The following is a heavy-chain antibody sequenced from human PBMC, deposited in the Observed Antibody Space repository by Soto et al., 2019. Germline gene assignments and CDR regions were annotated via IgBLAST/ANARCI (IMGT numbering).Heavy chain of an antibody. J-gene: IGHJ6*03. CDR3: ARVVVVPAAMSPYYYYYMDV. Sequence: SVKVSCKASGGTFSSYAISWVRQAPGQGLEWMGGIIPIFGTANYAQKFQGRVTMTTDTSTSTAYMELRSLRSDDTAVYYCARVVVVPAAMSPYYYYYMDVWGKGTTVTVSS. CDR1: GGTFSSYA. D-gene: IGHD2-2*01. CDR2: IIPIFGTA. V-gene: IGHV1-69*05.